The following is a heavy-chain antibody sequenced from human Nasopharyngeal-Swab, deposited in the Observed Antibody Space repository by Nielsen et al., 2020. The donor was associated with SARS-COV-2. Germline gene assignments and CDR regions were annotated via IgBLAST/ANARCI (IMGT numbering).Heavy chain of an antibody. J-gene: IGHJ6*02. Sequence: GGSLRLSCAASGFTFSSYSMNWVRQAPGKGLEWVSSISSSSSYIYYADSVKGRFTISRDNAKNSLYLQMNSLRAEDTAVYYCARGRAMIVVVDPYGMDVWGQGTTVTVSS. V-gene: IGHV3-21*01. CDR1: GFTFSSYS. D-gene: IGHD3-22*01. CDR2: ISSSSSYI. CDR3: ARGRAMIVVVDPYGMDV.